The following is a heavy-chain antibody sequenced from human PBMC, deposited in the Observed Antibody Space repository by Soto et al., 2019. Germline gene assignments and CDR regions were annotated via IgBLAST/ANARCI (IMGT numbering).Heavy chain of an antibody. CDR2: ISGSGGST. CDR3: ARGSTDSYPGSRIFDF. V-gene: IGHV3-23*01. CDR1: GFTFSSYA. Sequence: GSLRLSCAASGFTFSSYAMTWVRQAPGKGLEWVSGISGSGGSTYYADSVKGRFTISRDNSKNTLYLQMNSLRAEDTAVYYCARGSTDSYPGSRIFDFWGRGTLVTVSS. D-gene: IGHD3-10*01. J-gene: IGHJ4*02.